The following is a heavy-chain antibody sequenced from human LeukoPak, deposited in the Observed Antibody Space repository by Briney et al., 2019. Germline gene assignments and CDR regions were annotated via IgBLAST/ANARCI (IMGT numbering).Heavy chain of an antibody. CDR3: AKADSSGWSYPPDY. CDR1: GYTSTSYG. J-gene: IGHJ4*02. Sequence: ASVKVSCKASGYTSTSYGISWVRQAPGQGLEWMGWISAYNGNTNYAQKLQGRVTMTTDTSTSTAYMELRSLRSDDTAVYYCAKADSSGWSYPPDYWGQGTLVTVSS. CDR2: ISAYNGNT. D-gene: IGHD6-19*01. V-gene: IGHV1-18*01.